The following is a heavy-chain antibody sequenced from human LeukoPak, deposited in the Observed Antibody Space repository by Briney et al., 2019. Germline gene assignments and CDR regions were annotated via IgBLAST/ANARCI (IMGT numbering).Heavy chain of an antibody. D-gene: IGHD4-23*01. CDR1: GYTFTSNY. CDR3: ARQGGGGNFEDAFDI. J-gene: IGHJ3*02. V-gene: IGHV1-2*02. CDR2: ISPSGGT. Sequence: ASVTVSCKAFGYTFTSNYMHWVRQAPGQGPEWMGVISPSGGTNYAQKLQGRVTMTRDTSISTAYMELSRLRSDDTAVYYCARQGGGGNFEDAFDIWGQGTMVTVSS.